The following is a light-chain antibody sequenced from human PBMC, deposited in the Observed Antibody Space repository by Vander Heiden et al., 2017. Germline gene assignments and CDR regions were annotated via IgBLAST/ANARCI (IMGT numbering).Light chain of an antibody. CDR2: GDS. V-gene: IGLV1-44*01. Sequence: SVLTQPPSASASPGRRGTISCCGRRSNIGSNTVHWNQQFPGTAARRLIFGDSQRPSGVPVRFAGSKSGTSASLASSGLQSDDEADYCCASWDGSLNGYVLGTGTNVTVL. CDR3: ASWDGSLNGYV. J-gene: IGLJ1*01. CDR1: RSNIGSNT.